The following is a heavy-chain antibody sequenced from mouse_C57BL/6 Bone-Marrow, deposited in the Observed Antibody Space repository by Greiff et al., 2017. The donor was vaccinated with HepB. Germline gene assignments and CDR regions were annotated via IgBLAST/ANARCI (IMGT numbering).Heavy chain of an antibody. Sequence: EVKLVESGEGLVKPGGSLKLSCAASGFTFSSYAMSWVRQTPEKRLEWVAYISSGGDYIYYADTVKGRFTISRDNARNTLYLQMSSLKSEDTAMYYCTREGFYYYGSSWYFDVWGTGTTVTVSS. CDR3: TREGFYYYGSSWYFDV. V-gene: IGHV5-9-1*02. CDR1: GFTFSSYA. J-gene: IGHJ1*03. D-gene: IGHD1-1*01. CDR2: ISSGGDYI.